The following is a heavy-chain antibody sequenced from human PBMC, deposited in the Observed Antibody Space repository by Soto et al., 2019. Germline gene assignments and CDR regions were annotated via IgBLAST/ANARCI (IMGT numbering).Heavy chain of an antibody. V-gene: IGHV1-3*01. Sequence: ASVKVSCKASGYTFADYAIHWVRQAPGQSLEWMGRIKPGNGDTIYAQKFQGRVTLTRDTSASTAYLELSSLRAEDTAVYYCASGFDDSTSNGAFWGQGTLVTVSS. CDR1: GYTFADYA. J-gene: IGHJ4*02. D-gene: IGHD4-17*01. CDR3: ASGFDDSTSNGAF. CDR2: IKPGNGDT.